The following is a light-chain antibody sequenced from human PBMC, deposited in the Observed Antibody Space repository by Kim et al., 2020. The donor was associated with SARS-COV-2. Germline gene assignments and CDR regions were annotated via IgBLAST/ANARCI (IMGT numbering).Light chain of an antibody. CDR2: NAN. CDR1: HSIKMW. CDR3: QQFSSHSRT. V-gene: IGKV1-5*01. J-gene: IGKJ2*01. Sequence: SASVGDRVPITCRASHSIKMWLAWYQQKPGKAPKLLIFNANTLESGVPSRFSGSGSGTEFTLAISSLQLDDFATYYCQQFSSHSRTFGQGTKLEIK.